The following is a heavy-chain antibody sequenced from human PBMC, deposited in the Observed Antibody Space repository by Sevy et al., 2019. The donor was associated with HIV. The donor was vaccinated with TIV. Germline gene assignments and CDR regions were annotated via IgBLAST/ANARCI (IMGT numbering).Heavy chain of an antibody. CDR3: SRARRSSLDGFDY. CDR1: GFTFSSYA. Sequence: GGSLRLSCAASGFTFSSYAMHWVRQAPGKGLEWVAVISYDGSNKYYADSVKGRFTISRDNSNNTLYLQMNSLRAEDTAVYYCSRARRSSLDGFDYWGQGTLVTVSS. CDR2: ISYDGSNK. D-gene: IGHD6-13*01. V-gene: IGHV3-30-3*01. J-gene: IGHJ4*02.